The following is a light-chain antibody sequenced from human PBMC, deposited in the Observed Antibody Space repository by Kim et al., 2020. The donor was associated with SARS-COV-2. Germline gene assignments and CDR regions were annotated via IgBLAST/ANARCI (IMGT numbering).Light chain of an antibody. CDR3: QHRQT. V-gene: IGKV1-5*01. CDR1: QSARRW. Sequence: STLSECEGHRVTLTRRASQSARRWSDWYQQEPGNAPKHLIYDGSKLQSGVPSRYSGSGLGTEFTRTTSSLKPDDFAIYYCQHRQTFGQGPKVDI. J-gene: IGKJ1*01. CDR2: DGS.